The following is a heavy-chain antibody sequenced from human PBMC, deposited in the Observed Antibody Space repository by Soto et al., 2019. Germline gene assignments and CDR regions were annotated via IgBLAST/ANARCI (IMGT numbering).Heavy chain of an antibody. CDR1: GYTFTSYA. D-gene: IGHD3-3*01. Sequence: ASVKASCKASGYTFTSYAMHWVRQAPGQRLEWMGWINAGNGNTKYSQKFQGRVTITRDTSASTAYMELSSLRSEDTAVYYCARAGLRFLEWPPDAFDIWGQGTMVTVSS. CDR3: ARAGLRFLEWPPDAFDI. V-gene: IGHV1-3*01. J-gene: IGHJ3*02. CDR2: INAGNGNT.